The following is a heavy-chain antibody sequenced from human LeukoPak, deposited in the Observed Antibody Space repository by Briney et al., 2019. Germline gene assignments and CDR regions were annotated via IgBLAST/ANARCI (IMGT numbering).Heavy chain of an antibody. V-gene: IGHV4-39*07. J-gene: IGHJ4*02. CDR1: GGSISSSSYY. Sequence: PSETLSLTCAVSGGSISSSSYYWGWIRQPPGKGLEWIGSIYYSGSTYYNPSLKSRVTISVDTSKNQFSLKLNSVTAADTAVYYCARGGWTAFDYWGQGTLVTVSS. CDR2: IYYSGST. D-gene: IGHD6-19*01. CDR3: ARGGWTAFDY.